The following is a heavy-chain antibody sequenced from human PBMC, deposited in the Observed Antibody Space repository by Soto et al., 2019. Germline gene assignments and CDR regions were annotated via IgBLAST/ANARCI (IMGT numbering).Heavy chain of an antibody. D-gene: IGHD2-2*02. CDR1: GGSISSSDYY. V-gene: IGHV4-30-4*01. J-gene: IGHJ4*02. Sequence: SETLSLTCTVSGGSISSSDYYWSWFRQPPAKGLGWIGYIHYSGSTDYNPSRKSRVTISVDTAKNHFSLKLSAVTAADTAVYYCASYPEQYHYWGRGTLDAVSS. CDR3: ASYPEQYHY. CDR2: IHYSGST.